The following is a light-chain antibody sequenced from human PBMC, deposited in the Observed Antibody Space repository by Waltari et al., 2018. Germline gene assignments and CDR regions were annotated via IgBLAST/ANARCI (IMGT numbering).Light chain of an antibody. CDR3: QQYNTWPYT. CDR1: QSVSSN. CDR2: GAS. V-gene: IGKV3-15*01. J-gene: IGKJ2*01. Sequence: EIVMTQSPATLSVSPGERATLSCRASQSVSSNLAWYQQKPGQAPRLLIHGASTRATGIPARFSGSRSGTEFSLTISSLQSEDFEVYFCQQYNTWPYTFGQGTKLEIK.